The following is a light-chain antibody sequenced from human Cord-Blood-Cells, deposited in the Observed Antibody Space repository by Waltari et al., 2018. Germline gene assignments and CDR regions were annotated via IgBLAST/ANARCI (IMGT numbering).Light chain of an antibody. CDR2: GAS. V-gene: IGKV3-15*01. J-gene: IGKJ4*01. Sequence: EIVMTRSPATLSVSPGERATLSCRASQRVSSNLAWYQQKPGQAPRLLIYGASTRATGIPARFSGSGSGTEFTLTISSLQSEDFAVYYCQQYNNWPLTFGGGTKVEIK. CDR1: QRVSSN. CDR3: QQYNNWPLT.